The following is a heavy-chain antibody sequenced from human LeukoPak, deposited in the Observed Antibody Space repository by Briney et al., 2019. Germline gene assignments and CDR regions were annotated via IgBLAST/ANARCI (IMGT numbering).Heavy chain of an antibody. CDR1: GFTFSSYA. J-gene: IGHJ4*02. CDR3: ARDPRAYSGYDYKDY. CDR2: VSSSGSTI. V-gene: IGHV3-48*04. D-gene: IGHD5-12*01. Sequence: PGGSLRLSCAASGFTFSSYAMSWVRQAPGKGLEWVSYVSSSGSTIYYADSVKGRFTISRDNAKNSLYLQMNSLRAEDTAVYYCARDPRAYSGYDYKDYWGQGTLVTVSS.